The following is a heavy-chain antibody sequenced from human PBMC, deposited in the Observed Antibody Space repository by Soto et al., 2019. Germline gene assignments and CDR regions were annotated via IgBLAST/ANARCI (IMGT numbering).Heavy chain of an antibody. CDR2: IYYSGST. D-gene: IGHD4-4*01. Sequence: PSETLSLTCTVSGGSISSYYWSWIRQPPGKGLEWIGYIYYSGSTNYNPSLKSRVTISVDTSKNQFSLKLSSVTAADTAVYYCARGPIRYWKPNSNSFSPRERGSETKFDYWGQGTLVTVSS. V-gene: IGHV4-59*12. J-gene: IGHJ4*02. CDR3: ARGPIRYWKPNSNSFSPRERGSETKFDY. CDR1: GGSISSYY.